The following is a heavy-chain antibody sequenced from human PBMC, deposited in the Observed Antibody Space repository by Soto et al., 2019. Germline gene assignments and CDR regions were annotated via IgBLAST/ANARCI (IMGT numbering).Heavy chain of an antibody. CDR2: IKLDGSDK. D-gene: IGHD2-15*01. Sequence: EVQLIESGGGLVQPGGSLRLSCAASGFAFNNYWMSWVRQAPGKGLEWVANIKLDGSDKYYVDSVKGRFTISRDNAKNSLYLQMNSLSAEDTAVYYCARWGGGSRYYYSCYCKDVWGKGTTVTVSS. CDR3: ARWGGGSRYYYSCYCKDV. CDR1: GFAFNNYW. V-gene: IGHV3-7*01. J-gene: IGHJ6*03.